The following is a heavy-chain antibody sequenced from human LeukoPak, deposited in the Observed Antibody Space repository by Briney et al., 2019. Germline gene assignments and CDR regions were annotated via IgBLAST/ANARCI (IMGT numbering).Heavy chain of an antibody. J-gene: IGHJ5*02. CDR1: GGSISSYY. CDR2: IYYSGST. D-gene: IGHD3-22*01. V-gene: IGHV4-59*01. CDR3: ARVGDYYDSSGYYYLSWFDP. Sequence: PSETLSLTCTVSGGSISSYYWSWIRQPPGKGLEWIGYIYYSGSTNYNPSLKSRVTISVDTSKNQFSLELSSVTAADTAVYYCARVGDYYDSSGYYYLSWFDPWGQGTLVTVSS.